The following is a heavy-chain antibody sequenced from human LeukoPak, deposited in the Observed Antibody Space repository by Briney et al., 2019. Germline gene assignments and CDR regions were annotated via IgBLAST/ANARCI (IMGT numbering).Heavy chain of an antibody. V-gene: IGHV4-59*01. CDR3: ARDQSYYGYNPFDY. D-gene: IGHD3-10*01. CDR1: GASIRSYF. J-gene: IGHJ4*02. CDR2: VYDSGST. Sequence: SETLSLTCTVSGASIRSYFWSWIRQPPGRGLEWIGYVYDSGSTNYNPSLKSRVTISVDTSKIQFSLKLNSVTAADTAVYYCARDQSYYGYNPFDYWGQGTLVTVSS.